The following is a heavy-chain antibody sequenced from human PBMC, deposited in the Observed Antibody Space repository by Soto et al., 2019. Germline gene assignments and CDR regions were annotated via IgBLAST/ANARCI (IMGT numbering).Heavy chain of an antibody. CDR1: GGSISSGGYY. CDR2: IYYSGST. CDR3: ARSIVVVTAIDY. Sequence: QVQLQESGPGLVKPSQTLSLTCTVSGGSISSGGYYWSWIRQHPGKGLEWIGYIYYSGSTYYNPSLKSRVTISVDTSKNQFSLKLSSVTAADMAVYYCARSIVVVTAIDYWGQGTLVTVSS. V-gene: IGHV4-31*03. D-gene: IGHD2-21*02. J-gene: IGHJ4*02.